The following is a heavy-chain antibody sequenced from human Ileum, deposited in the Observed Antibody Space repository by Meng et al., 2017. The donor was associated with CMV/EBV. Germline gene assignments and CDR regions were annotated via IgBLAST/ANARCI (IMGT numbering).Heavy chain of an antibody. CDR2: IYSGGST. V-gene: IGHV3-53*01. D-gene: IGHD2-8*01. CDR3: ARDRSNGGYYFGMDV. CDR1: GFTVSSNY. Sequence: GGPLRLSCAASGFTVSSNYMSWVRQAPGKGLEWVSIIYSGGSTYYADSVKGRFTISRDNSKNTLYLQMNSLRVEDTAVYYCARDRSNGGYYFGMDVWGQGTTVTVSS. J-gene: IGHJ6*02.